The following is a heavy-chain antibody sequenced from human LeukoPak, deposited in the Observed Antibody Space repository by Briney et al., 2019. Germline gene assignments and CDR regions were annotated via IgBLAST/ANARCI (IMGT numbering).Heavy chain of an antibody. V-gene: IGHV3-21*04. Sequence: GGSLRLSCAASGFTFSSYSMNWVRQAPGKGLEWVSSISSSSSYIYYADSVRGRFTISRDNSKNTLYLQMNSLRVEDTAIYYCAKRQGPMTTVSSVDYWGQGTLVTVSS. J-gene: IGHJ4*02. D-gene: IGHD4-17*01. CDR2: ISSSSSYI. CDR3: AKRQGPMTTVSSVDY. CDR1: GFTFSSYS.